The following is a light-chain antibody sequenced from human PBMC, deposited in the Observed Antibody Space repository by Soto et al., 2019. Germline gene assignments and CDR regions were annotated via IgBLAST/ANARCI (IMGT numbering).Light chain of an antibody. V-gene: IGKV4-1*01. CDR1: QSVLYSSNNRNC. CDR2: WAS. J-gene: IGKJ1*01. CDR3: QRYFDTRWT. Sequence: DIVMTQSPDSLAVSLGERATINCKSSQSVLYSSNNRNCVAWYQQKPGQPPKLLIYWASSRESGVPDRFSGSESGTDFTLTISTLQAEDVAVYYCQRYFDTRWTFGQGTKVEVK.